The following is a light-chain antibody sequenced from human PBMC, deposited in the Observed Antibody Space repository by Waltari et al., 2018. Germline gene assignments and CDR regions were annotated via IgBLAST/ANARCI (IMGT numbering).Light chain of an antibody. CDR1: SSDVGSYNL. J-gene: IGLJ1*01. Sequence: QSALTRPASVSGSPGQSITISCTGTSSDVGSYNLVSWYQQHPGKAPKLMIYEGSKRPSGVSKRFSGSKSGNTASLTISGLQAEDEADYFCSSYAGSSTLYVFGTGTKVTVL. CDR2: EGS. V-gene: IGLV2-23*01. CDR3: SSYAGSSTLYV.